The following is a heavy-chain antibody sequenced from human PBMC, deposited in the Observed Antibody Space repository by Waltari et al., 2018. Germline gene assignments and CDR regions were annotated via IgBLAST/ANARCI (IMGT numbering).Heavy chain of an antibody. V-gene: IGHV4-38-2*02. Sequence: QVQLQESGPGLVKPSETLSLTCAVSGYSISSGYYWGWIRQPPGKGLEWIGSIWHSGSPYYSPSLKSRVTLSVDTSRNQFSLKLTSLTAADTAVYFCARDLILGDTWYFDLWGRGTLVTVSS. J-gene: IGHJ2*01. CDR1: GYSISSGYY. CDR2: IWHSGSP. CDR3: ARDLILGDTWYFDL. D-gene: IGHD3-16*01.